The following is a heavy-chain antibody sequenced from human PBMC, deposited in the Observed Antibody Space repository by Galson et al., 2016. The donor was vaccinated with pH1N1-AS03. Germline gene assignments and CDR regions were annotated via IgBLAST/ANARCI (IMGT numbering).Heavy chain of an antibody. CDR2: ISSSSSTI. CDR1: GFRFGDFA. CDR3: AKDVFGWAFDV. D-gene: IGHD3-9*01. Sequence: SLRLSCAASGFRFGDFAMNWVRQVPGKGLEWVSYISSSSSTIYYVDSVKGRFTISRDNAKSWLYLQMHSLRAEDTALYYCAKDVFGWAFDVWGHGTLVTVSS. J-gene: IGHJ4*01. V-gene: IGHV3-48*01.